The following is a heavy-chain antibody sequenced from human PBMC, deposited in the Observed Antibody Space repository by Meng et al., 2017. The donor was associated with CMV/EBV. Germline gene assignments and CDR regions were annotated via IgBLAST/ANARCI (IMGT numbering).Heavy chain of an antibody. Sequence: GESLKISCAASGFTFSSYWMHWVRQAPGKGLVWVSRINSDGSSTSYADSVKGRFTISRDNAKNTLYLQMNSLRAEDTAVYYCASSGVTYCSSTSCLGGMDVWGQGTTVTVSS. J-gene: IGHJ6*02. V-gene: IGHV3-74*01. D-gene: IGHD2-2*01. CDR1: GFTFSSYW. CDR2: INSDGSST. CDR3: ASSGVTYCSSTSCLGGMDV.